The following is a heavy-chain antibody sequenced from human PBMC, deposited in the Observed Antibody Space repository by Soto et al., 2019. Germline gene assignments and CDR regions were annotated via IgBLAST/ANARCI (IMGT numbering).Heavy chain of an antibody. D-gene: IGHD3-16*02. J-gene: IGHJ4*02. V-gene: IGHV4-59*01. CDR2: IYYSGRP. CDR3: ARMRGLGELSPYFAY. Sequence: HVQLQESGPGLVRPSETLSLTCSVSGGAISDYQWNWIRQSPGKGLEWIGYIYYSGRPNYNPSLKSRVTISLDTSAKQFSLRLRSVTAADTAVYYCARMRGLGELSPYFAYWCQGTLVTVSS. CDR1: GGAISDYQ.